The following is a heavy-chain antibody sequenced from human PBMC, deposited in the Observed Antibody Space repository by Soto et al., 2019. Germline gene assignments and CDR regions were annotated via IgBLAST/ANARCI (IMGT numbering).Heavy chain of an antibody. CDR2: INPSSGST. CDR1: GNTFTSYY. Sequence: ASVKVSCKASGNTFTSYYMRWVRQAPGQGLEWMGIINPSSGSTSYAQKFQGRVTMTRDTSTSTVYMELSSLRSEDTAVYYCARDRAPGWAYYYGMDVWGQGTTVTVSS. V-gene: IGHV1-46*03. D-gene: IGHD1-26*01. J-gene: IGHJ6*02. CDR3: ARDRAPGWAYYYGMDV.